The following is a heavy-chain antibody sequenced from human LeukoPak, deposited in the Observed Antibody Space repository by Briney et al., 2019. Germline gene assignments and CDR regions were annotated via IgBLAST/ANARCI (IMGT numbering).Heavy chain of an antibody. CDR3: AKKSSGWYYHYYGMDV. Sequence: PGGSLRLSCAVSGFTLTNHGVSWVRQAPGKGLEWVSIITGTGGKYYGDSVKGRFTISRDNSKNTLYLQMNSLRAEDTAVYYCAKKSSGWYYHYYGMDVWGQGTTVTVSS. J-gene: IGHJ6*02. CDR1: GFTLTNHG. CDR2: ITGTGGK. D-gene: IGHD6-19*01. V-gene: IGHV3-23*01.